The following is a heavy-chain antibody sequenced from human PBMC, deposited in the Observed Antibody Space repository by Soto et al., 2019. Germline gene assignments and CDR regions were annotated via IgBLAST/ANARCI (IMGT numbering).Heavy chain of an antibody. V-gene: IGHV4-59*01. CDR1: GGSISSNY. D-gene: IGHD2-15*01. Sequence: SETLSLTCTGSGGSISSNYWSWIRQPPGKGLEWIGYINDSGNTNSNPSLKSRVTISVDTSRNQVSLKMSSVTAAVPAGYFCARSWYQFVQPYYYGMDVWGQGTTVTVSS. J-gene: IGHJ6*02. CDR2: INDSGNT. CDR3: ARSWYQFVQPYYYGMDV.